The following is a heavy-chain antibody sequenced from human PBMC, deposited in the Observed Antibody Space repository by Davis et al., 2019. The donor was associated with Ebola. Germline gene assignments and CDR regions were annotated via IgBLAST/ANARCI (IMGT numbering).Heavy chain of an antibody. J-gene: IGHJ4*02. CDR2: INPSGGST. CDR3: ARDALLGFYFDY. Sequence: AASVKVSCKASGYTFTSYYMHWVRQAPGQGLEWMGIINPSGGSTSYAQKLQGRVTMTTDTSTSTAYMELRSLRSDDTAVYYCARDALLGFYFDYWGQGTLVTVSS. CDR1: GYTFTSYY. V-gene: IGHV1-46*01.